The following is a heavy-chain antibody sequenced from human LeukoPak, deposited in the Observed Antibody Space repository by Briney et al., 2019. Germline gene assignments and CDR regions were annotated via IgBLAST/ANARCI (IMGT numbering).Heavy chain of an antibody. CDR1: GFTFSDFY. CDR3: AKSPDMAYLDY. Sequence: GGSLRLSCAASGFTFSDFYVGWIRQAPGKGLEWVSYISNSGSAMYYADSVKGRFTISRDNARYSFYLQMDSLRAEDTAVYYCAKSPDMAYLDYWGQGTLVTVSS. V-gene: IGHV3-11*01. D-gene: IGHD2-15*01. CDR2: ISNSGSAM. J-gene: IGHJ4*02.